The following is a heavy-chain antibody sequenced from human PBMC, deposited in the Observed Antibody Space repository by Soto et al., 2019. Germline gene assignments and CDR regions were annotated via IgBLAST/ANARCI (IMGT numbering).Heavy chain of an antibody. CDR3: ATFGYYYYYGMDV. CDR2: IIPIFGTA. V-gene: IGHV1-69*13. CDR1: GGTFSSYA. Sequence: SVKVSCKASGGTFSSYAISWVRQAPGQGLEWMGGIIPIFGTANYAQKFQGRVTITADESTSTAYMELSSLRSEDTAVYYCATFGYYYYYGMDVWGQGTTVTVSS. D-gene: IGHD3-16*01. J-gene: IGHJ6*02.